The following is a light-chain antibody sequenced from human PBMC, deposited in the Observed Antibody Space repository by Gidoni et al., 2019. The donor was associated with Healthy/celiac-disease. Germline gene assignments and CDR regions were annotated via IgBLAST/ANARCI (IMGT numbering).Light chain of an antibody. CDR1: NFNIGSNC. Sequence: QSVLTQPPSESGTPGQRVTISCSGSNFNIGSNCVYWYPQFPGTAPKLLIDRDDQRPSGVPDRFSGSKSGTSASLAISGLRSEDEADYYCAAWDDSLSGLWVFGGGTKLTVL. CDR2: RDD. CDR3: AAWDDSLSGLWV. J-gene: IGLJ3*02. V-gene: IGLV1-47*01.